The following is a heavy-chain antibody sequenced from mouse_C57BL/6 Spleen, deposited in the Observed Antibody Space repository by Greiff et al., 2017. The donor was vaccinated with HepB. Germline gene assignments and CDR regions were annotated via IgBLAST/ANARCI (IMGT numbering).Heavy chain of an antibody. CDR2: IYPGDGDT. CDR1: GYAFSSSW. CDR3: GNYYAMDY. J-gene: IGHJ4*01. Sequence: QVQLQQSGPELVKPGDSVKISCKASGYAFSSSWMNWVKQRPGKGLEWIRRIYPGDGDTNYNGKFKGKATLTADKSSSTAYMQLSSLTSEDSAVYFCGNYYAMDYWGQGASVTVSS. D-gene: IGHD2-1*01. V-gene: IGHV1-82*01.